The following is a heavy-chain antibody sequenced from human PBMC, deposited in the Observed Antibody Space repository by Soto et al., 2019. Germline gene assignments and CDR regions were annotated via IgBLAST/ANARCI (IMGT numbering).Heavy chain of an antibody. CDR1: GGSISGYY. CDR3: ARESYYGSGATVVAY. D-gene: IGHD3-10*01. J-gene: IGHJ4*02. CDR2: IDYSGTT. V-gene: IGHV4-59*01. Sequence: QVQLQESGPGLVRPSETLSLTCTVSGGSISGYYWSWIRQPPGKGLEWIGYIDYSGTTSYNPSLTSRVPMSVDTSKNQFSLQVNSVTAADTAVYYCARESYYGSGATVVAYWGQGTLVTVSS.